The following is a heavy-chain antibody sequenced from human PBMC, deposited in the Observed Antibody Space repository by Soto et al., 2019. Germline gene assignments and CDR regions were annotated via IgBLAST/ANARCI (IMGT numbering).Heavy chain of an antibody. D-gene: IGHD1-1*01. CDR1: GGSISSSSYC. Sequence: PSETLSLTCTVSGGSISSSSYCWGWIRQPPGKGLEWIGEVYHSGSTNYNPSLKSRVAMSVDKSKNQFSLKLNSVTAADTALYYCARTRTSGTRFAYWGQGSLVTVSS. J-gene: IGHJ4*02. CDR2: VYHSGST. CDR3: ARTRTSGTRFAY. V-gene: IGHV4-39*07.